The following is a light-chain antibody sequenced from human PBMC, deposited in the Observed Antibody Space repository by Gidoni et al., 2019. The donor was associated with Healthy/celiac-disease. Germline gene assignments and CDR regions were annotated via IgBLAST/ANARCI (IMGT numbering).Light chain of an antibody. J-gene: IGKJ1*01. CDR2: KAS. CDR1: QSISSW. V-gene: IGKV1-5*03. CDR3: QQYNSYSGT. Sequence: EIQMTQSPSTLSASVGDRVPITCRASQSISSWLAWYQQKPGKAPKLLIYKASSLESGVPSRFSGSGSGTEFTLTISSLQPDDFATYYCQQYNSYSGTFGQGTKVEIK.